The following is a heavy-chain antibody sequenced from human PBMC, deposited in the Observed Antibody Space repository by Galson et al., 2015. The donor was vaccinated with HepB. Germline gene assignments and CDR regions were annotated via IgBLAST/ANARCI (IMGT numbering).Heavy chain of an antibody. D-gene: IGHD3-16*01. CDR2: INADGSST. V-gene: IGHV3-74*03. CDR3: ARLGVWGGYYGMDV. CDR1: GFTLSGYW. Sequence: SLRLSCAASGFTLSGYWMHWVRQAPGKGLEWISRINADGSSTTYADFVKGRFTTSRDNAKNTLLLQINRLKASDTAMYYCARLGVWGGYYGMDVWGQGTTVTVSS. J-gene: IGHJ6*02.